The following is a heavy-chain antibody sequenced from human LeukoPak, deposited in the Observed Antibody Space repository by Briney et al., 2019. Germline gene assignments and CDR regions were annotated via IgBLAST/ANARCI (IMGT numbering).Heavy chain of an antibody. D-gene: IGHD4-11*01. J-gene: IGHJ3*02. CDR3: ARDQGTTMTSYASDM. CDR2: IKHDGSET. CDR1: GVLFSKSW. Sequence: GGSLRLSCSAPGVLFSKSWMTWVRQAPGTGLEWVANIKHDGSETYYVDSVKGRFTISRDNAKESLYLQMNSLRVEDTAVYYCARDQGTTMTSYASDMWGRGTMVIVSS. V-gene: IGHV3-7*01.